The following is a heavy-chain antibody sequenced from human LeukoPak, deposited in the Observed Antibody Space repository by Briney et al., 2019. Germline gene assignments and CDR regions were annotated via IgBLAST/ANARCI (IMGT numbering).Heavy chain of an antibody. V-gene: IGHV4-31*03. Sequence: SQTLSLICTVSGGSISSGGYYWSWIRQHPGKGPEWIGNIHYSGGTYGNPSLKSRATMSVDTSKNQFSLWLTSVTAADTAVYYCARDQGGYGSFDNWGQGTLVTVSS. CDR1: GGSISSGGYY. CDR2: IHYSGGT. CDR3: ARDQGGYGSFDN. D-gene: IGHD5-12*01. J-gene: IGHJ4*02.